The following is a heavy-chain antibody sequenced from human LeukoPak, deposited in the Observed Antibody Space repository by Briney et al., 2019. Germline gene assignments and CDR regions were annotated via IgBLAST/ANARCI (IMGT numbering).Heavy chain of an antibody. CDR2: IYYTGTT. CDR3: ARRPDTSPFDY. CDR1: GGSISSAGYY. Sequence: SQTLSLTCSVSGGSISSAGYYWSWIRQHPGKGLEWIGYIYYTGTTYYNPSLKSRVTISRDTSKDQFSLRLSSVTAADTAGYCCARRPDTSPFDYWGQGTLVTVSS. J-gene: IGHJ4*02. D-gene: IGHD2-2*02. V-gene: IGHV4-31*03.